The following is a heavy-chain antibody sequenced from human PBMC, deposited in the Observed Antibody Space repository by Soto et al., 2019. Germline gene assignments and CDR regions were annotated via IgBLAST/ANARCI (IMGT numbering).Heavy chain of an antibody. Sequence: GGSLRLSCAASGFTFSSYSMNWVRQAPGKGLEWVSYISSSSSTIYYADSVKGRFTISRDNAKNSLYLQMNSLRAEDTAVYYCARVGRYSSGWYVDYWGQGTLVTVSS. V-gene: IGHV3-48*01. J-gene: IGHJ4*02. CDR3: ARVGRYSSGWYVDY. CDR1: GFTFSSYS. CDR2: ISSSSSTI. D-gene: IGHD6-19*01.